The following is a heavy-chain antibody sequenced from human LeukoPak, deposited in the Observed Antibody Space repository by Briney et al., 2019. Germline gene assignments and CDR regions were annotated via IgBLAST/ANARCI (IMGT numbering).Heavy chain of an antibody. V-gene: IGHV3-20*04. J-gene: IGHJ3*02. CDR2: INWNGGST. CDR1: GFPLVVYA. CDR3: ARDAHFGGVFDI. D-gene: IGHD2-21*01. Sequence: PGGALRLSCAASGFPLVVYAMSGVRPAPGEGLEWGSGINWNGGSTGYVDSVKGRFAISRDNAKNSLYLQMNSLRGEDTALYYCARDAHFGGVFDIWGQGTMVTVSS.